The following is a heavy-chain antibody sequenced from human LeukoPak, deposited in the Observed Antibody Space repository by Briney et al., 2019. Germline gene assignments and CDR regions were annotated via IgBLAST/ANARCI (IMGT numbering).Heavy chain of an antibody. J-gene: IGHJ4*02. CDR1: GGSISSGGYS. Sequence: SETLSLTCAVSGGSISSGGYSWSWIRQPPGKGLEWIGYIYHSGSTYYNPSLKSRVTISVDTSKNQFSLKLSSVTAADTAVYYCARAGYSSGWYYFDYWGQGTLVTVSS. D-gene: IGHD6-19*01. CDR2: IYHSGST. V-gene: IGHV4-30-2*01. CDR3: ARAGYSSGWYYFDY.